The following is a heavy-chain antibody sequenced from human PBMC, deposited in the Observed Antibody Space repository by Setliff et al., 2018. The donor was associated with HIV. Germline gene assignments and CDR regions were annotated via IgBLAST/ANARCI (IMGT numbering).Heavy chain of an antibody. D-gene: IGHD6-13*01. CDR2: MYYSGST. Sequence: PSETLSLTCTVSGGSISSYYWSWIRQPPGKGLEWIGSMYYSGSTNYNPSLKSRVTIAVDTSNNQFFLKLTSVTAADTAVYYCARGDHRIISAAGSGWFDPWGQGTLVTVSS. J-gene: IGHJ5*02. CDR1: GGSISSYY. V-gene: IGHV4-59*08. CDR3: ARGDHRIISAAGSGWFDP.